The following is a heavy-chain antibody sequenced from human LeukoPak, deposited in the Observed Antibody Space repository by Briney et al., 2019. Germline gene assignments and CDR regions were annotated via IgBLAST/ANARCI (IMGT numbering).Heavy chain of an antibody. Sequence: GGSLRLSCAASGFTFNDYGMSWVRQAPGKGLEWVSGINWNGGSTGYADSVKGRFTISRDNAKNSLYLQMNSLRAEDTALYYCARDSSGYYFSNWFDPWGQGTLVTVSS. D-gene: IGHD3-22*01. V-gene: IGHV3-20*04. CDR3: ARDSSGYYFSNWFDP. CDR1: GFTFNDYG. J-gene: IGHJ5*02. CDR2: INWNGGST.